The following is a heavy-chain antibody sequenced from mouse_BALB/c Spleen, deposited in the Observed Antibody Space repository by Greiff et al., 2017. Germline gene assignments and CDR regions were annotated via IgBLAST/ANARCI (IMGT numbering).Heavy chain of an antibody. J-gene: IGHJ2*01. CDR2: IDPANGNT. Sequence: EVQLQQSGAELVKPGASVKLSCTASGFNIKDTYMHWVKQRPEQGLEWIGRIDPANGNTKYDPKFQGKATITADTSSNTAYLQLSSLTSEDTAVYHCASGITTVVEDYWGQGTTLTVSS. D-gene: IGHD1-1*01. CDR3: ASGITTVVEDY. V-gene: IGHV14-3*02. CDR1: GFNIKDTY.